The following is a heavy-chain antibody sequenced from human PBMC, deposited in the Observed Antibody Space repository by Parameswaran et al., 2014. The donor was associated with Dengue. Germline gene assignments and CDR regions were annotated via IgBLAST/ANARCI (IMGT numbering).Heavy chain of an antibody. D-gene: IGHD3-22*01. V-gene: IGHV1-69*13. CDR3: ARDYYDSGSYWEGRGATGMDV. J-gene: IGHJ6*04. CDR2: IIPVFGRT. Sequence: PGASVKVSCKASGGTVSSYVISWVRQAPGQGLEWMGGIIPVFGRTNYAQKFQGRVTITADEITSTAYMELSSLRSDDTAVYYCARDYYDSGSYWEGRGATGMDVWAKDHGHRLL. CDR1: GGTVSSYV.